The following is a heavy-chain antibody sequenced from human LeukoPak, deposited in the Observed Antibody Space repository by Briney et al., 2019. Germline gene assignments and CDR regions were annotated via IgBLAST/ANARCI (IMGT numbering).Heavy chain of an antibody. CDR3: ARAPHYDFWSGYYYYYMDV. V-gene: IGHV3-7*01. CDR2: IKQDGSEK. J-gene: IGHJ6*03. D-gene: IGHD3-3*01. Sequence: GGSLRLSCAASGFTFSSYWMSWVRQAPGKGLEWVANIKQDGSEKYYVDSVKGRFTISRDNAKNSLYLQMNSLRAEDTAVYYCARAPHYDFWSGYYYYYMDVWGKGTTVTVSS. CDR1: GFTFSSYW.